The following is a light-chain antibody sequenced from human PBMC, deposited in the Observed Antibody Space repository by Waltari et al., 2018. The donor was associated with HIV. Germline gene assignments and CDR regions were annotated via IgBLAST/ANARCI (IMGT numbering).Light chain of an antibody. CDR3: QQYNNWPPDT. V-gene: IGKV3-15*01. CDR1: QSVSSN. Sequence: EIVMTQSPATLSVSPGERATLSCRASQSVSSNLAWYQQKPGQPPRLLIYGASTRATGIPARFSGSGSGTEFALTISSLHSEDFAVYYCQQYNNWPPDTFGQGTRLEIK. CDR2: GAS. J-gene: IGKJ2*01.